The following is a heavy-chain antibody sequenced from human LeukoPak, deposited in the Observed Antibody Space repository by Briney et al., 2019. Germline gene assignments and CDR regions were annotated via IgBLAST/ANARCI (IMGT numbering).Heavy chain of an antibody. CDR2: IYYSGST. Sequence: SETLSLTCTISGGSISTYYWSWIRQHPGKGLEWIGYIYYSGSTYYNPSLKSRVTISVDTSQNQFPLKLSSVTAADTAVYYCATENCSSTSCSRGPYYGMDVWGQGTTVTVSS. D-gene: IGHD2-2*01. CDR3: ATENCSSTSCSRGPYYGMDV. J-gene: IGHJ6*02. CDR1: GGSISTYY. V-gene: IGHV4-59*06.